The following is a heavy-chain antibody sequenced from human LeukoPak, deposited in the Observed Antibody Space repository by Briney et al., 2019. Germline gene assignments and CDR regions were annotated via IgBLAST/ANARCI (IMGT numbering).Heavy chain of an antibody. V-gene: IGHV4-31*03. Sequence: SQTLSLTCTVSGGSISSGGYYWSWIRQHAGKGLEWIGYIYYSGSTYYNPSLKSRVTISVDTSKNQFSLKLSSVTAADTAVYYCARDGGSGYDSMVIDYWGQGTLVTVSS. D-gene: IGHD5-12*01. J-gene: IGHJ4*02. CDR2: IYYSGST. CDR1: GGSISSGGYY. CDR3: ARDGGSGYDSMVIDY.